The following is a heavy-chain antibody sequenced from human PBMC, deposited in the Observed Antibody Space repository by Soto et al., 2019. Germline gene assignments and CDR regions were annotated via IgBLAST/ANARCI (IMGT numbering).Heavy chain of an antibody. CDR1: GFTFTSYA. J-gene: IGHJ4*02. CDR3: AKRSPSGTYYFDY. Sequence: VGSLRLSCAASGFTFTSYAMTWVRQGPGKGLEWVSSIGTTTGDLLYADSVKGRFTISRDNSRNTLYLQMNSLRNEDTAIYYCAKRSPSGTYYFDYWGQGALVTVSS. CDR2: IGTTTGDL. D-gene: IGHD1-26*01. V-gene: IGHV3-23*01.